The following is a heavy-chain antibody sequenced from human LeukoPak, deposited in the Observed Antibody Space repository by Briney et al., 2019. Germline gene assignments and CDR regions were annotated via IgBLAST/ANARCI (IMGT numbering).Heavy chain of an antibody. CDR1: GDSISSYY. Sequence: SETLSLTCTVSGDSISSYYWSWIRQPPGKGLEGIGYIYHSGNTNSNPSLKSRVTISVDTTKNQFSLKLSSVTAADTAVYYCARSIIVVVAAGALDIWGQGTMVTVSS. CDR2: IYHSGNT. D-gene: IGHD2-21*02. CDR3: ARSIIVVVAAGALDI. J-gene: IGHJ3*02. V-gene: IGHV4-59*08.